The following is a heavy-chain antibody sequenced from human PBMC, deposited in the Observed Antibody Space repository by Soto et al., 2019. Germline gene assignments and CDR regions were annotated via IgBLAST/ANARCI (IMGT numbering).Heavy chain of an antibody. CDR1: GCSMSSSTYY. CDR2: IYYSGRT. D-gene: IGHD3-22*01. V-gene: IGHV4-31*03. J-gene: IGHJ4*02. Sequence: SETLSLTCTVFGCSMSSSTYYWGWLRQPPGKGLEWIEYIYYSGRTYYNPSLKSRVTISVDTSKNQFSLKLSSVTAADTAVYYCARDSITMIFDYWGQGTLVTGSS. CDR3: ARDSITMIFDY.